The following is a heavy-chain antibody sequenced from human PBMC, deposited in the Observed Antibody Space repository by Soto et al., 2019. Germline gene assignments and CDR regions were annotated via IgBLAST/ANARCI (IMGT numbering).Heavy chain of an antibody. V-gene: IGHV4-39*01. CDR2: MDYSGST. D-gene: IGHD5-12*01. J-gene: IGHJ4*02. Sequence: SHTQSLTFTVSGGSISSSSYYWGWIRQPPGKGLEWIGSMDYSGSTYYNPSLKSRVTISVDTSKNQFSLKLSSLTAADTAVYYCAGRQWLRIFDCWGQGTLVTVSS. CDR3: AGRQWLRIFDC. CDR1: GGSISSSSYY.